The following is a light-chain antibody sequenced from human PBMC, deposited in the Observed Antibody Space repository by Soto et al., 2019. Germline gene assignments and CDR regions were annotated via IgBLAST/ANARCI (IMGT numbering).Light chain of an antibody. V-gene: IGKV3-20*01. CDR2: GAS. CDR3: QQYASLPLT. J-gene: IGKJ4*02. CDR1: QTINSDY. Sequence: EIGLTQSPGTLSLSPGETATLSCRASQTINSDYLAWYQQKPGQAPRLLIYGASNRATDIPDRFSGSGSWTDFTLTISILEPKDFSVYYYQQYASLPLTFGGGTNLEIK.